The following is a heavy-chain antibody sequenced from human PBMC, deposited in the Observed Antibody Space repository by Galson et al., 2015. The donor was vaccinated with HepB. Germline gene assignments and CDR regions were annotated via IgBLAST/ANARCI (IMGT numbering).Heavy chain of an antibody. V-gene: IGHV1-58*01. J-gene: IGHJ3*02. D-gene: IGHD3-22*01. CDR1: GFTFTSSA. CDR2: IVVGSGNT. Sequence: SVKVSCKASGFTFTSSAVQWVRRARGQRLEWIGWIVVGSGNTNYAQKFQERVTITRDMSTSTAYMELSSLRSEDTAVYYCAAALSGGTMIVVVLDAFDIWGQGTMVTVSS. CDR3: AAALSGGTMIVVVLDAFDI.